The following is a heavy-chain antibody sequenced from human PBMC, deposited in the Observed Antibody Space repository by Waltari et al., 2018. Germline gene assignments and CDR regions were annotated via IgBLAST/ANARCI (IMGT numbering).Heavy chain of an antibody. D-gene: IGHD6-25*01. CDR3: ASVKGGSTGAFDI. CDR1: GGSISSSSYY. J-gene: IGHJ3*02. V-gene: IGHV4-39*07. Sequence: QLQLQESGPGLVKPSETLSLTCTVSGGSISSSSYYWGWIRQPPGKGLEWIGSIYYSGSTYYNPSLKSRVTISGDTSKNQFSLKLSSVTAADTAVYYCASVKGGSTGAFDIWGQGTMVTVSS. CDR2: IYYSGST.